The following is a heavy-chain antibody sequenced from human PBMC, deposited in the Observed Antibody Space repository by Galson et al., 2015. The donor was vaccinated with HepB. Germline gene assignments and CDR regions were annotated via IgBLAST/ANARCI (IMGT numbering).Heavy chain of an antibody. Sequence: PALVKPTQTLTLTCTFSGFPLSTRKMGVGWIRQPPSEALDWLAVIFWDDDKRYNPSLKSRLTVTKDTSKNQVVLTMTYMDPVDTATYYCAHRREYGPTVFDIWGQGTMVTVSS. J-gene: IGHJ3*02. CDR3: AHRREYGPTVFDI. CDR2: IFWDDDK. V-gene: IGHV2-5*02. D-gene: IGHD2/OR15-2a*01. CDR1: GFPLSTRKMG.